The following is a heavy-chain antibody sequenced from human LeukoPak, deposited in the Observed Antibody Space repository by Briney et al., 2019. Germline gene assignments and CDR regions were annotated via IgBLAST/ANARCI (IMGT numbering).Heavy chain of an antibody. V-gene: IGHV2-5*02. CDR2: IYWDEDK. Sequence: SGPTVEEPTQPLTLTCTFSGFSLTTSGMGVGWIRQPPGKALEWLALIYWDEDKRYSPSLRSRVTITKDTSKNQVALAMTNMDPVDTATYYCAHRGGSGDFDYWGQGTLVTVSS. CDR1: GFSLTTSGMG. J-gene: IGHJ4*02. CDR3: AHRGGSGDFDY. D-gene: IGHD3-10*01.